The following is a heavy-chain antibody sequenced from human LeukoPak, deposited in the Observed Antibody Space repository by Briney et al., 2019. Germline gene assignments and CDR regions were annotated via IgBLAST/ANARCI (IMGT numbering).Heavy chain of an antibody. V-gene: IGHV5-51*01. J-gene: IGHJ4*02. Sequence: GESLKISCKGPRHSFHSQWIGWARQMPGKGLEWMGIIYPDDSDTRYSASFQGQVTISADKSISTAYLQWNSLEASDSALYYCARRGDSDFRIDWGQGTLVTVSS. CDR3: ARRGDSDFRID. CDR2: IYPDDSDT. D-gene: IGHD2-21*02. CDR1: RHSFHSQW.